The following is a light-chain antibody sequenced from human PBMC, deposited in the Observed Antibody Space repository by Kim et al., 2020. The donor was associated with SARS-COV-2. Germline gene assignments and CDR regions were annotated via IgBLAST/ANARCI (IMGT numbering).Light chain of an antibody. J-gene: IGLJ3*02. CDR1: NSNIGDNV. V-gene: IGLV1-44*01. Sequence: QRVTLSCSGSNSNIGDNVVNWYQQLPGTAPKRLIHGDNKRPSGVPDRFSGSKSGTSASLAISGLQSEDEATYYCASWDDDLSGLWVFGGGTQLTVL. CDR3: ASWDDDLSGLWV. CDR2: GDN.